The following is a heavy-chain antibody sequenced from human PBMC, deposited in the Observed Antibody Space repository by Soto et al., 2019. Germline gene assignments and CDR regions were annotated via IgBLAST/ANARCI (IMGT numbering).Heavy chain of an antibody. D-gene: IGHD6-13*01. CDR1: GGTFSSYA. V-gene: IGHV1-69*13. Sequence: ASVKVPCKASGGTFSSYAISWVRQAPGQGLEWMGGIIPIFGTANYAQKFQGRVTITADESTSTAYMELSSLRSEDTAVYYCARVAAAAYYYYGMDVWGQGTTVTVSS. CDR3: ARVAAAAYYYYGMDV. CDR2: IIPIFGTA. J-gene: IGHJ6*02.